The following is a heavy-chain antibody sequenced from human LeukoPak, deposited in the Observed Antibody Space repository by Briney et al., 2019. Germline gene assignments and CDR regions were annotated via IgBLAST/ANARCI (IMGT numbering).Heavy chain of an antibody. CDR3: AGDGWIAARFVDY. CDR1: GFTFSDYY. D-gene: IGHD6-6*01. J-gene: IGHJ4*02. V-gene: IGHV3-11*04. Sequence: PGGSLRLSCAASGFTFSDYYMSWIRQAPGKGLEWVSSISNSGTAIYYADSVKGRFTISRDNAKNSLYLQMNSLGAGDTAVYYCAGDGWIAARFVDYWGQGSLVTVSS. CDR2: ISNSGTAI.